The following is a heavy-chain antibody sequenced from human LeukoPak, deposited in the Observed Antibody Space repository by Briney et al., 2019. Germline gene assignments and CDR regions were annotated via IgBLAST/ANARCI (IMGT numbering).Heavy chain of an antibody. CDR2: IYTSGST. CDR1: GGSISSGSYY. CDR3: ARHCSGGSCPLGFDY. V-gene: IGHV4-61*02. D-gene: IGHD2-15*01. J-gene: IGHJ4*02. Sequence: SETLSLTCTVSGGSISSGSYYWSWIRQPAGKGLEWIGRIYTSGSTNYNPSLKSRVTISVDTSKNQFSLKLSPVTAADTAVYYCARHCSGGSCPLGFDYWGQGTLVTVSS.